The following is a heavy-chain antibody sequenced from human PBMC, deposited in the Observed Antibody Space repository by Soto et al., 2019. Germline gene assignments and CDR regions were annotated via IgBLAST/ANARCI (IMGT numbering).Heavy chain of an antibody. D-gene: IGHD3-3*01. V-gene: IGHV3-23*01. Sequence: GGSLILSCAAYGFTFSSYSMSWVRQAPGKGLEWVSAISGSGGSTYYADSVKGRFTISRDNSKNTLYLQMNSLRAEDTAVYYCAKDRLLSDYDFWSGPENWLDPWGQGTLVTVSS. CDR2: ISGSGGST. CDR3: AKDRLLSDYDFWSGPENWLDP. J-gene: IGHJ5*02. CDR1: GFTFSSYS.